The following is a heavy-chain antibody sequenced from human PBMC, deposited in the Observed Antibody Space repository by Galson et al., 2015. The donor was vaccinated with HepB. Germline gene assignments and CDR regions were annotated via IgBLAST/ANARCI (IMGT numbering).Heavy chain of an antibody. D-gene: IGHD3-10*01. J-gene: IGHJ5*02. Sequence: ETLSLTCIVSGGSIFTSYWSWIRQPPGKGLEWIGYIHLSGSTNYNPSLKSRVTISVDTSKNQFSLKLESVTAADTAIYYCTRDGASGGFDPWGQGTLVAVSS. CDR3: TRDGASGGFDP. V-gene: IGHV4-59*01. CDR2: IHLSGST. CDR1: GGSIFTSY.